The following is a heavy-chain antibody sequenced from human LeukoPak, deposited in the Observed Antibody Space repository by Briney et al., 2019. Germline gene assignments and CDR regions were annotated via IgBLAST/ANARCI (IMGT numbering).Heavy chain of an antibody. V-gene: IGHV3-21*01. CDR1: GFTFSSYS. Sequence: GGSLRLSCAASGFTFSSYSMNWVRQAPGKGLEGVSSISSSSSYIYYADSVKGRFTISRDNAKNSLYLQMNSLRAEDTAVYYSARTEEDYCSRTGGNKEFDYWGQGTLVTVSS. CDR2: ISSSSSYI. D-gene: IGHD2-2*02. J-gene: IGHJ4*02. CDR3: ARTEEDYCSRTGGNKEFDY.